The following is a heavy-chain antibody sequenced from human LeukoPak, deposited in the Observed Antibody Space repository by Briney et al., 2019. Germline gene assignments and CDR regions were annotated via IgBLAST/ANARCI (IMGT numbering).Heavy chain of an antibody. CDR2: IYHSGSP. J-gene: IGHJ4*02. Sequence: SETLSLTCAVSGGSISSNNWWGWVRQPPGKGLEWIGEIYHSGSPNYNPSLRSRVTISVDKSRNHFSLNLSSVTAADTAVYYCARVNINNWHSCDYWGQGTLVTVSS. CDR1: GGSISSNNW. V-gene: IGHV4-4*02. D-gene: IGHD1-1*01. CDR3: ARVNINNWHSCDY.